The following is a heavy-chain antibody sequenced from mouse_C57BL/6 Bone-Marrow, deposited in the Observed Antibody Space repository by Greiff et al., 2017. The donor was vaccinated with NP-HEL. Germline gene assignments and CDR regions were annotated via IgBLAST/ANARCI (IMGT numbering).Heavy chain of an antibody. V-gene: IGHV5-4*01. Sequence: EVMLVESGGGLVKPGGSLKLSCAASGFTFSSYAMSWVRQTPEKRLEWVATISAGGSYTSYPDNVKGRFTIASYNAKNNLYLQKSHLTSEDTAMYYCARDWGYGNYPAYWGQGTLVTVSA. J-gene: IGHJ3*01. D-gene: IGHD2-1*01. CDR2: ISAGGSYT. CDR3: ARDWGYGNYPAY. CDR1: GFTFSSYA.